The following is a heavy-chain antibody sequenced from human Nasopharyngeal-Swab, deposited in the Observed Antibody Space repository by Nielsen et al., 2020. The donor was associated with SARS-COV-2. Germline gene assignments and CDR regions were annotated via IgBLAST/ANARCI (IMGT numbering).Heavy chain of an antibody. CDR1: GGSIRDNNYY. Sequence: LRLSCSVSGGSIRDNNYYWSWIRQPPGKGLEWIGSMSFSGVTFYNPSLRNRVTLSVDTSKNLLSLKLDSVTAADTALYYCARHSRVTTVVVVTLFDFWGQGIQVTVSS. V-gene: IGHV4-39*01. CDR3: ARHSRVTTVVVVTLFDF. D-gene: IGHD3-22*01. J-gene: IGHJ4*02. CDR2: MSFSGVT.